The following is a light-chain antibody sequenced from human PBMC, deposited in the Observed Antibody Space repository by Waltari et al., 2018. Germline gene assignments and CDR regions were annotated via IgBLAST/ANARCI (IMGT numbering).Light chain of an antibody. J-gene: IGLJ2*01. CDR3: AAWDDSLNGPV. Sequence: QSVLTQPPSASGTPGQRVTISCSGSTSNIGSKTVNWYQQLPGTAPKLLIYNNNRRPSVVPDRFSGSKAGTSASLAISGLQSEDEAEYYCAAWDDSLNGPVFGGGTKLTVL. CDR2: NNN. V-gene: IGLV1-44*01. CDR1: TSNIGSKT.